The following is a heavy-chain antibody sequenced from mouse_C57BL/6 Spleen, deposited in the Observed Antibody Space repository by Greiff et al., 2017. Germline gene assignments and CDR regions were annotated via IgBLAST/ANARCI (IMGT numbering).Heavy chain of an antibody. CDR1: GYTFTSYW. D-gene: IGHD2-3*01. CDR2: IYPGSGST. CDR3: ASRDGYWWFAY. Sequence: QVQLQQPGAELVKPGASVKMSCKASGYTFTSYWITWVKQRPGQGLEWIGDIYPGSGSTNYNEQFKRKATLTDEPSSSTAYMQLSSLTAEDYAVEYCASRDGYWWFAYWGQGTLVTVSA. J-gene: IGHJ3*01. V-gene: IGHV1-55*01.